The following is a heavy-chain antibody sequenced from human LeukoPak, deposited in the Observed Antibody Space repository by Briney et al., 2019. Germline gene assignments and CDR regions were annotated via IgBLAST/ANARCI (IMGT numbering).Heavy chain of an antibody. CDR3: ARDVYSIAAAGTFDY. CDR1: GYTFTSYY. CDR2: INPSGGST. D-gene: IGHD6-13*01. J-gene: IGHJ4*02. V-gene: IGHV1-46*01. Sequence: ASAKVSCKASGYTFTSYYMHWVRQAPGQGLEWMGIINPSGGSTSYAQKFQGRVTMTRDTSTSTVYMELSSLRSEDTAVYYCARDVYSIAAAGTFDYWGQGTLVTVSS.